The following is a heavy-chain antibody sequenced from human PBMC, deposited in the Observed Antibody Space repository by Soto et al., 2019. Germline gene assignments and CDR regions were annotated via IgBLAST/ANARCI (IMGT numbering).Heavy chain of an antibody. CDR1: GFTFSSYS. J-gene: IGHJ4*02. CDR3: AREEKGGYYFDY. V-gene: IGHV3-21*01. D-gene: IGHD3-16*01. CDR2: ISSSSSYI. Sequence: GGSLRLSCAASGFTFSSYSMNWVRQAPGKGLEWVSSISSSSSYIYYADSVKGRFTISRDNAKNSLYLQMNSLRAEDTAVYYCAREEKGGYYFDYWGQGTLVTVSS.